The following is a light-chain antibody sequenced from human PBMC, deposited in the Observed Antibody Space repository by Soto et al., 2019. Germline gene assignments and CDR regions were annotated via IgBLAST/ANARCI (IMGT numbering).Light chain of an antibody. J-gene: IGKJ4*01. CDR1: QSISSW. Sequence: DIQMTQSPSTLSASVGDRVTITCRASQSISSWLAWYQQKPGKAPNLLIYDASTLESGVPSRFIGSGSGTEFTLTISSLQPEDFAVYYCRQYGRSLGFAFGGGTKVDIK. V-gene: IGKV1-5*01. CDR2: DAS. CDR3: RQYGRSLGFA.